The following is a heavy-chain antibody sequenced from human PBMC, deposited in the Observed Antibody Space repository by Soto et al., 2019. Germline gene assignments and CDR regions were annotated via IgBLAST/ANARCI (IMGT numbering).Heavy chain of an antibody. V-gene: IGHV4-34*01. D-gene: IGHD3-22*01. CDR3: ASLYYYDSSGYLGQNGLWGDY. J-gene: IGHJ4*02. CDR1: GGSFSGYY. Sequence: QVQLQQWGAGLLKPSETLSLTCAVYGGSFSGYYWSWIRQPPGKGLEWIGEINHSGSTNYNPSLKSRVTISVDTSKNHFSLKLSSVTAAATAVYYCASLYYYDSSGYLGQNGLWGDYWGQGTLVTVSS. CDR2: INHSGST.